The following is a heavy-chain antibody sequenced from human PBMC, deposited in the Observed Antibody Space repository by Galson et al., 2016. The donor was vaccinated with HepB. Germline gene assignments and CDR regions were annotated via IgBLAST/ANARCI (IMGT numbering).Heavy chain of an antibody. CDR3: ARDLGGSSCLDY. CDR2: IWHDGSNI. D-gene: IGHD6-6*01. CDR1: GFAFGSHW. V-gene: IGHV3-33*08. J-gene: IGHJ4*02. Sequence: SLRLSCAASGFAFGSHWMHWVRQAPGKGLEWVALIWHDGSNIYYADSVKGRFIISRDNSRNTLYLQMNSLRAEDTAVYYCARDLGGSSCLDYWGQGTLVTVSS.